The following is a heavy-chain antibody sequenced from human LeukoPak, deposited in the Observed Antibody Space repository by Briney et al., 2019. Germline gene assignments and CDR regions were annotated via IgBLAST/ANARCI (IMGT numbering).Heavy chain of an antibody. CDR2: INPNSGGT. CDR3: AGDMVRGVILRRVLEY. Sequence: ASVKVSCKASGYTVTGYHMHWVRQAPGQGLEWMGWINPNSGGTNYAQKFQGRVTMTRDTSINTAYMELSRLRSDDTAVCYCAGDMVRGVILRRVLEYWGQGTLVTVSS. V-gene: IGHV1-2*02. J-gene: IGHJ4*02. D-gene: IGHD3-10*01. CDR1: GYTVTGYH.